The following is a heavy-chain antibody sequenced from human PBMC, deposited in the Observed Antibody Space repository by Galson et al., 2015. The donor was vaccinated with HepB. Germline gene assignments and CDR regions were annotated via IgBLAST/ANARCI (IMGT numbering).Heavy chain of an antibody. Sequence: SLRLSCAASGLIFNNYDMNWVRQAPGKGLEWVAVIRCRGGNKYYADSVKGRFTIFRDNSKNSLYLQMNSLRAEDTAVYYCAREWSNVAAETWSFDIWGQGTMVTVSS. J-gene: IGHJ3*02. V-gene: IGHV3-33*08. CDR2: IRCRGGNK. CDR3: AREWSNVAAETWSFDI. CDR1: GLIFNNYD. D-gene: IGHD3-16*01.